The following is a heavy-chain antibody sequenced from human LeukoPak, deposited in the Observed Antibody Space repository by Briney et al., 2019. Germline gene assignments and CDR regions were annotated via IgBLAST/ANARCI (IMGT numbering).Heavy chain of an antibody. CDR2: IKQDGSEK. V-gene: IGHV3-7*03. J-gene: IGHJ4*02. D-gene: IGHD5-18*01. Sequence: GGSLRLSCAASGFTFNNYWMSWVRQAPGKGLEWVANIKQDGSEKYYVDSVKGRFTISRDNAKNSLYLQMNSLRAEDTAVYYCTRDSVGDSYADYWGQGTLVTVSS. CDR3: TRDSVGDSYADY. CDR1: GFTFNNYW.